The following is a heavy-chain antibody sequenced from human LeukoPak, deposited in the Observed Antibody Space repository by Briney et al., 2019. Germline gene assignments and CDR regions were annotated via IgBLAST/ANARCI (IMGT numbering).Heavy chain of an antibody. CDR2: IWSDGTNR. Sequence: PGGSLRLSCAASGFTLSRYWMSWVRQAPGKGLEWVAVIWSDGTNRYYGDPVKGRFTISRDNFQRTVYLQMNSLRAEDTAVYYCAKDAQRGFDYSNSLDKWGQGTLVTVSS. D-gene: IGHD4-11*01. CDR3: AKDAQRGFDYSNSLDK. CDR1: GFTLSRYW. V-gene: IGHV3-33*06. J-gene: IGHJ4*02.